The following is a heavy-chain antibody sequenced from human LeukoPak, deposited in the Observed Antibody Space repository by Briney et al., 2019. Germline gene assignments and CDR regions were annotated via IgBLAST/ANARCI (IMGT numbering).Heavy chain of an antibody. CDR2: IYPGDSDA. D-gene: IGHD3-10*01. CDR1: GYSFTTYR. J-gene: IGHJ5*02. Sequence: GESLRISCETSGYSFTTYRIGWVRQMPGTGLEWVGAIYPGDSDARYSPSFQGQVTISADKSIRTAYLQWSSLKASDTAIYYCARQRGASGSINYFDPWGQGTLVTVSS. CDR3: ARQRGASGSINYFDP. V-gene: IGHV5-51*01.